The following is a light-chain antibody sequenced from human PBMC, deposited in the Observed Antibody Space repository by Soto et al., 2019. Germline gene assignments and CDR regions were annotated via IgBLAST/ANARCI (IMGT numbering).Light chain of an antibody. J-gene: IGKJ2*01. CDR3: QQYGSSVFT. V-gene: IGKV3-20*01. CDR2: GAS. Sequence: ETVLTQSPGTLSLSPGETATLSCRASQSVISDYLAWYQQKPDQAPRLVIYGASGRAAGIPARFNGSGSGTDFALTISRLEPGDFAMYYCQQYGSSVFTFGQGTKLEVK. CDR1: QSVISDY.